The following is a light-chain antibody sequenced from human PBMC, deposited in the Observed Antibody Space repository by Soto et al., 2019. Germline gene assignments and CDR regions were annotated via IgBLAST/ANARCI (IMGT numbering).Light chain of an antibody. V-gene: IGLV2-8*01. CDR1: SSDVGGYNY. J-gene: IGLJ2*01. CDR3: SSYAGSNNVV. CDR2: EVS. Sequence: QSALTQPPSASGSPGQSVTISCTGTSSDVGGYNYVSWYQQHPGKAPKLMIYEVSKRPSGVPDRFSGSKSGNTASLTVSGLRAEDEAEYYCSSYAGSNNVVFGGGTKLTVL.